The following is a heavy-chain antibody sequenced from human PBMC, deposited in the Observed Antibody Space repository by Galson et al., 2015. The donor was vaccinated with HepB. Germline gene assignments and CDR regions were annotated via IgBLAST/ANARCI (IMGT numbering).Heavy chain of an antibody. CDR2: IYYRRNT. D-gene: IGHD4-17*01. CDR1: RGSINNYY. Sequence: SETLSFTCTVSRGSINNYYWSWIRQPPGKGLEWIGYIYYRRNTHYNPSFKSRVTISVDTSKNQFSLRLRSVTTADTAVYYCARVYGDGGAFDYWGQGTLVTVSS. V-gene: IGHV4-59*01. CDR3: ARVYGDGGAFDY. J-gene: IGHJ4*02.